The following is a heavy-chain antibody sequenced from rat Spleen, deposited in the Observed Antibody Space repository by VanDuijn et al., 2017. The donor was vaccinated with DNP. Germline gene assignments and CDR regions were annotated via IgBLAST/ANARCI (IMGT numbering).Heavy chain of an antibody. J-gene: IGHJ2*01. CDR1: GFSFSHYW. CDR2: ITSGGSS. V-gene: IGHV5-31*01. CDR3: ARDMDYYDGSYYRYYFDY. D-gene: IGHD1-12*02. Sequence: EVQLVESGGDLVQPGRSLKLSCVASGFSFSHYWMTWIRQVQGKGLEWIASITSGGSSYYPDSVKGRFTISRDNAKNTLYLRMNSLRSEDTATYYCARDMDYYDGSYYRYYFDYWGQGVMVTVSS.